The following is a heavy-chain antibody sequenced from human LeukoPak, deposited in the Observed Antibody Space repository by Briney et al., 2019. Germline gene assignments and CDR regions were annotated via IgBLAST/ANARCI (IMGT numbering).Heavy chain of an antibody. CDR2: IYHSGST. V-gene: IGHV4-30-2*01. D-gene: IGHD3-3*01. Sequence: SETLSLTCAVSGGSISSGGYSWSWIRQPPGKGLEWIGYIYHSGSTYYNPSLKSRVTISVDRSKNQFSLKLSSVTAADTAVYYCARGGYDFWSGYPSPFDYWGQGTLVTVSS. CDR3: ARGGYDFWSGYPSPFDY. J-gene: IGHJ4*02. CDR1: GGSISSGGYS.